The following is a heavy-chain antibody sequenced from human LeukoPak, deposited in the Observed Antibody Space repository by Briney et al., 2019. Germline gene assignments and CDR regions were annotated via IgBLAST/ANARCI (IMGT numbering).Heavy chain of an antibody. Sequence: GGSLRLSCAASGFTFSSYSMNWVRQAPGKGLEWVSSISSSSSYIYYADSVKGRFTISRDNAKNSLYLQMNSLRAEDTAVYYCARDYGGNSVYYYHMDIWGKGTTVTVSS. V-gene: IGHV3-21*01. CDR3: ARDYGGNSVYYYHMDI. CDR1: GFTFSSYS. D-gene: IGHD4-23*01. J-gene: IGHJ6*03. CDR2: ISSSSSYI.